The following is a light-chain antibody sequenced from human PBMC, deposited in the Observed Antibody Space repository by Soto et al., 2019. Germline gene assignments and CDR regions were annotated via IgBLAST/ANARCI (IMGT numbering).Light chain of an antibody. CDR3: QQYYSTPPT. J-gene: IGKJ1*01. CDR2: WAS. CDR1: QSVLYSSNNKNY. Sequence: DIVMTQSPDSLAVSLGERATINCKSSQSVLYSSNNKNYLAWYQQKPGQPPKLLIYWASTRESGVPDRVSGSGSGTDFTLTISSLQAEDVAVYYCQQYYSTPPTFGHGTKVEIK. V-gene: IGKV4-1*01.